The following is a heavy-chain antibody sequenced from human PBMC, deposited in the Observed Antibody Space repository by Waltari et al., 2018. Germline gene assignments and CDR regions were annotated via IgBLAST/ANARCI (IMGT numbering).Heavy chain of an antibody. D-gene: IGHD3-22*01. J-gene: IGHJ4*02. CDR2: IYYSGST. CDR3: ARTYYYDSSGYSLFDY. CDR1: GGSISSSSYY. Sequence: QLQLQESGPGLVKPSETLSLTCTVSGGSISSSSYYWGWIRQPPGKGLEWIGSIYYSGSTDYNPSLKSRVTISVDTSKNQFSLKLSSVTAADTAVYYCARTYYYDSSGYSLFDYWGQGTLVTVSS. V-gene: IGHV4-39*01.